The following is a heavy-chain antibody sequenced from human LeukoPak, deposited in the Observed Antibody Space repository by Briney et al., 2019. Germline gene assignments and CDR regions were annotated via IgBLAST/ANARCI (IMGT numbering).Heavy chain of an antibody. D-gene: IGHD3-16*01. J-gene: IGHJ4*02. Sequence: ASVKVSCKASGYTFTSYDINWVRQATGQGLEWMGWMNPNTGTTGYAEKFQGRVTFSRDTSKTTAYMEVSSLRSDDTAVYYCARGRLSLITARANFFDYWGQGTRVTVSS. V-gene: IGHV1-8*03. CDR2: MNPNTGTT. CDR3: ARGRLSLITARANFFDY. CDR1: GYTFTSYD.